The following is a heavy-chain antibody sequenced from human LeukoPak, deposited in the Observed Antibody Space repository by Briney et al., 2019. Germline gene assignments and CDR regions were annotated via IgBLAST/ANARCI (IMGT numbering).Heavy chain of an antibody. CDR1: GFTFSSYA. CDR3: AKDGVNYDFWSGYIALDY. Sequence: GGSLRLSCAASGFTFSSYAMSRVRQAPGKGLEWASAISGSGGSTYYADSVKGRFTISRDNSKNTLYLQMNSLRAEDTAVYYCAKDGVNYDFWSGYIALDYWGQGTLVTVSS. CDR2: ISGSGGST. J-gene: IGHJ4*02. D-gene: IGHD3-3*01. V-gene: IGHV3-23*01.